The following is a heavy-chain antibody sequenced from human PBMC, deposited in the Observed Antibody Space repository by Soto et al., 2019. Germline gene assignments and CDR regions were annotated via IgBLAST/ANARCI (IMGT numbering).Heavy chain of an antibody. J-gene: IGHJ6*02. Sequence: GGSLRLSCAASGFTFSSYGMHWVRQAPGKGLEWVAVISYDGSNKYYADSVKGRFTISRDNSKNTLYLQMNGLRAEDTAVYYCAKDASSSWATLYYYGMDVWGQRTTVTVSS. CDR2: ISYDGSNK. D-gene: IGHD2-15*01. CDR3: AKDASSSWATLYYYGMDV. V-gene: IGHV3-30*18. CDR1: GFTFSSYG.